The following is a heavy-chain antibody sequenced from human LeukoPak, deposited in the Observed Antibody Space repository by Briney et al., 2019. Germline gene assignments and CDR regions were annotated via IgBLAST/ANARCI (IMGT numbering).Heavy chain of an antibody. J-gene: IGHJ5*02. V-gene: IGHV1-46*01. CDR2: INPSGGST. D-gene: IGHD2-2*01. CDR1: GYTFTSYY. Sequence: ASVKVSCKASGYTFTSYYMHWVRQAPGQGLEWMGIINPSGGSTSYAQEFQGRVTMTRNTSISTAYMELSSLRSEDTAVYYCARVPRRGDRFDPWGQGTLVTVSS. CDR3: ARVPRRGDRFDP.